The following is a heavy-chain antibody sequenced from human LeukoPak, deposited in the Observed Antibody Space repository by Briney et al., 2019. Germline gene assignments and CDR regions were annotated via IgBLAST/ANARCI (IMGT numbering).Heavy chain of an antibody. Sequence: SGPALVKPTQTLTLTCTFSGFSLSTSGMCVSWIRQPPGKAPEWLARIDWADDKYYSTSLKTMLTISKDTSKNQVVLTMTNMDPVDTATYYCARSGYSSDHWDYYYYMDVWGKGTTVTVSS. CDR2: IDWADDK. D-gene: IGHD6-19*01. CDR3: ARSGYSSDHWDYYYYMDV. J-gene: IGHJ6*03. CDR1: GFSLSTSGMC. V-gene: IGHV2-70*11.